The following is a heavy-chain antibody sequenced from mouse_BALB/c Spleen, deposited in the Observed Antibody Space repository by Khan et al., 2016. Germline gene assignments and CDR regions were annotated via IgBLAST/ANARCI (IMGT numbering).Heavy chain of an antibody. D-gene: IGHD2-3*01. CDR2: IAPENGNT. Sequence: VRLQQSGAELVRPGALVKLSCKASGFNIKDYYMHWVKQRPEQGLEWIGWIAPENGNTIYDPKFQGKASITADTSSNTAYLPLSSLTSEDTAVYYCALDGSWFAYWGQGTLVTVSA. J-gene: IGHJ3*01. CDR1: GFNIKDYY. CDR3: ALDGSWFAY. V-gene: IGHV14-1*02.